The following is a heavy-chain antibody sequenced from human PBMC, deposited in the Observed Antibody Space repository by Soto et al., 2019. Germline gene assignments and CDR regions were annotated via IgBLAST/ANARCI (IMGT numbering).Heavy chain of an antibody. D-gene: IGHD3-22*01. V-gene: IGHV1-69*13. CDR3: ARFCDSSGYEYYYYGMDV. Sequence: GASVKVSCKASGGTFSSYAISWVRQAPGQELEWMGGTIPIFGTANYAQKFQGRVTITADESTSTAYMELSSLRSEDTAVYYCARFCDSSGYEYYYYGMDVWGQGTTVTVSS. J-gene: IGHJ6*02. CDR2: TIPIFGTA. CDR1: GGTFSSYA.